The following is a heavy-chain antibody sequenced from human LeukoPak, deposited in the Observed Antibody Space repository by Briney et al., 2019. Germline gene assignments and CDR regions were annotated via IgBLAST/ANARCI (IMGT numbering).Heavy chain of an antibody. CDR3: ARQHPSGRGSGLDY. J-gene: IGHJ4*02. CDR2: IYYNGIIT. Sequence: SETLSLTCTVSGGSISSSSYYWSWIRQPPGKGLERIGYIYYNGIITNYNPSLKSRLTISVDTSKNQFSLKLSSVTAADTAVYHCARQHPSGRGSGLDYWGQGTLVTVSS. CDR1: GGSISSSSYY. D-gene: IGHD2-15*01. V-gene: IGHV4-61*05.